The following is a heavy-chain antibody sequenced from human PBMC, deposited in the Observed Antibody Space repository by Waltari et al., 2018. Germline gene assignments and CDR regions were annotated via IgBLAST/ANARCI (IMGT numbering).Heavy chain of an antibody. CDR3: ASQSSYYDFWSGNYYYYYGMDV. CDR1: GGSISSYY. D-gene: IGHD3-3*01. Sequence: QVQLQESGPGLVKPSETLSLTCTVSGGSISSYYWSWIRQPPGKGLEWIGYIHYSGSTNYNPSLKSRVTISVDTSKNQFSLKLSSVTAADTAVYYCASQSSYYDFWSGNYYYYYGMDVWGQGTTVTVSS. CDR2: IHYSGST. J-gene: IGHJ6*02. V-gene: IGHV4-59*01.